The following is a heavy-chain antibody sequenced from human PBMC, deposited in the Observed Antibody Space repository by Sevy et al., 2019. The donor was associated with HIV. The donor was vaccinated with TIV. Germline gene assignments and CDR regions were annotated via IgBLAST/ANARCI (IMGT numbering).Heavy chain of an antibody. J-gene: IGHJ5*02. D-gene: IGHD1-1*01. Sequence: GGSLRLSCAASGFTFSSHWMHWVRQAPGKGLVWVSRLNGDGSSASYADFVKGRFTISRDNGKNTVYLQISSLTADDTAVDYCTRGRNGTYGWMDPWGQGTLVTVSS. CDR2: LNGDGSSA. CDR1: GFTFSSHW. CDR3: TRGRNGTYGWMDP. V-gene: IGHV3-74*01.